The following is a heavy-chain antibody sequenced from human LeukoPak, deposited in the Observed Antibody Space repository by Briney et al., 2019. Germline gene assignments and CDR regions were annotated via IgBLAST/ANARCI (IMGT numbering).Heavy chain of an antibody. CDR1: GYSFTTYW. V-gene: IGHV1-2*02. D-gene: IGHD1-1*01. CDR3: ARDPGYLQPDY. J-gene: IGHJ4*02. CDR2: MNPDSGVT. Sequence: ASGKVSCKASGYSFTTYWIHWVRQAPGQGLEWMGCMNPDSGVTGYAQTFQGRVTMTRDTSINTAYMHLSSLRPDDTAVYFCARDPGYLQPDYWGQGTLVTVPS.